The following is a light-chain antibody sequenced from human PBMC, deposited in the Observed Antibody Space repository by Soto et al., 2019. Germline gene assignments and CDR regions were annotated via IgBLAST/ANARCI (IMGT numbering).Light chain of an antibody. V-gene: IGLV2-14*01. CDR1: SSDVGVYNY. J-gene: IGLJ3*02. CDR2: EVS. Sequence: QSALTQPASVSGSPGQSITISCTGTSSDVGVYNYVSWYQQHPGKAPKLMIYEVSNRPSGVSNRFSGSKSGNTASLTISGLQAEDGADYYCSSYTSSSTGVFGGGTKLTVL. CDR3: SSYTSSSTGV.